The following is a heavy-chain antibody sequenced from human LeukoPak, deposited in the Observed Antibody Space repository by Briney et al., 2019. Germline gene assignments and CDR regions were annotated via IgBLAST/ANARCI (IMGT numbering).Heavy chain of an antibody. Sequence: GRSLRLSCAASGFTFSSYEMNWVRQAPGKGLEWVSYISSSGSTIYYADSVKGRFTISRDNAKNSLYLQMNSLRAEDTAVYYCARYPTISDAFDIWGQGTMVTVSS. CDR3: ARYPTISDAFDI. CDR1: GFTFSSYE. J-gene: IGHJ3*02. D-gene: IGHD3-9*01. V-gene: IGHV3-48*03. CDR2: ISSSGSTI.